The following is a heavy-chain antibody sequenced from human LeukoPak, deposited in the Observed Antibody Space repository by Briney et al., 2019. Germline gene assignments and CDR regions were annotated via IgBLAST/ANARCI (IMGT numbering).Heavy chain of an antibody. D-gene: IGHD6-19*01. CDR1: GYTFTSYG. J-gene: IGHJ6*03. CDR3: ARAGAVADFVWYYYMDV. Sequence: GASVKVSCKASGYTFTSYGISWVRQAPGQGLEWMGWISAYNGNTNYAQKLQGRVTMTTDTSTSTAYMELRSLRSDDTAVYYCARAGAVADFVWYYYMDVWGKGTTVTVSS. CDR2: ISAYNGNT. V-gene: IGHV1-18*01.